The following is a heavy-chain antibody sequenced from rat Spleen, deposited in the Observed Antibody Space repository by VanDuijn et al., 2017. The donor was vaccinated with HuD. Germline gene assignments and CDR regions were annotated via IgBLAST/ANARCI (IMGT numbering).Heavy chain of an antibody. CDR2: ITYEGIST. V-gene: IGHV5-22*01. D-gene: IGHD4-1*01. CDR3: TTYGGLRNWFAY. Sequence: EVQLVESGGGLVQPGRSLKLSCAASGFTFSDYYMAWFRQAPKKGLELVASITYEGISTYYGDSVKGRFTISRDNAKSTLYLQMNSLRSEDTATYYGTTYGGLRNWFAYWGQGTLVTVSS. J-gene: IGHJ3*01. CDR1: GFTFSDYY.